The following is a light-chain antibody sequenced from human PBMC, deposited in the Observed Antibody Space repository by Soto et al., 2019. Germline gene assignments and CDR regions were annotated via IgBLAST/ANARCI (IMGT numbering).Light chain of an antibody. CDR1: QTITGRS. CDR2: SIS. Sequence: IVLTQSPATLSLSPGERATLSCRASQTITGRSLAWYQQKPGQAPRLLVTSISNRATGIPDRFSGSGSGADYTLTISRLEPEDFAVYYCQQYQNSRTFGPGTKV. CDR3: QQYQNSRT. V-gene: IGKV3-20*01. J-gene: IGKJ1*01.